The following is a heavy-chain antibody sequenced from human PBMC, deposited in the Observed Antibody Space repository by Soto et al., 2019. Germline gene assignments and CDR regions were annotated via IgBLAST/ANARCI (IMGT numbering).Heavy chain of an antibody. V-gene: IGHV3-7*03. D-gene: IGHD3-3*01. CDR1: GFTFSGYW. J-gene: IGHJ6*02. Sequence: GGSLRLSCAVSGFTFSGYWMAWVRQAPGKGLEWVANMNHDGGGTFYVDSLKGRFTISKDYAQNSLYLQMNSLTVHDTAVYYRASGSTMYYDFWSGHYGHYYYYGMDVWGQGTTVTVSS. CDR3: ASGSTMYYDFWSGHYGHYYYYGMDV. CDR2: MNHDGGGT.